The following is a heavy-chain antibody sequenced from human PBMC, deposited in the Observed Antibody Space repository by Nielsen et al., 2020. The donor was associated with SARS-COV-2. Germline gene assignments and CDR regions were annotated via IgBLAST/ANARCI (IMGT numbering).Heavy chain of an antibody. CDR3: ARADTVIITGPYDY. CDR2: ISSSRTYR. CDR1: GFPFSDYH. D-gene: IGHD3-16*01. Sequence: GGSLRLSCAASGFPFSDYHMSWIRQAPGKGLEWISYISSSRTYRSYADSVRGRFTISRDNPTNTLYLQMSSLRADDTAIYYCARADTVIITGPYDYWGQGTLVTVSS. V-gene: IGHV3-11*03. J-gene: IGHJ4*02.